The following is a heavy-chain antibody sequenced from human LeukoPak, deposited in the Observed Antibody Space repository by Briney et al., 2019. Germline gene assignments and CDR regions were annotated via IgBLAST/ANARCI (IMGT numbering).Heavy chain of an antibody. J-gene: IGHJ5*02. Sequence: SETLSLTCTVSGGSISSYYWSWIRQPPGKGPEWIGYIYYSGSTNYNPSLKSRVTISVDTSKNQFSLKLSSVTAADTAVYYCARMWFSSSWDRQFDPWGQGTLVTVSS. D-gene: IGHD6-13*01. CDR2: IYYSGST. V-gene: IGHV4-59*01. CDR1: GGSISSYY. CDR3: ARMWFSSSWDRQFDP.